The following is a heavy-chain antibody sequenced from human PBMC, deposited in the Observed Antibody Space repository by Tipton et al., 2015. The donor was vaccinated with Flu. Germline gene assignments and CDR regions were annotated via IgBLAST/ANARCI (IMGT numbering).Heavy chain of an antibody. CDR2: IYHNGDT. V-gene: IGHV4-61*03. CDR1: GGFVSRGSYY. J-gene: IGHJ5*02. Sequence: TLSLTCTVSGGFVSRGSYYWSWIRQSPGKGLEWIGYIYHNGDTKYNPSLKSRVAISLDTSKNHFSLQLSFVTAADTAVYYCARGIGGWYSIDLWGHGTLVTVSS. CDR3: ARGIGGWYSIDL. D-gene: IGHD6-19*01.